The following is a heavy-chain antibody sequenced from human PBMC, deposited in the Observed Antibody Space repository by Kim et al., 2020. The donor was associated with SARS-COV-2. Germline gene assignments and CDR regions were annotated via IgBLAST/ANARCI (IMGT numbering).Heavy chain of an antibody. V-gene: IGHV4-34*01. J-gene: IGHJ4*02. D-gene: IGHD2-8*01. Sequence: SETLSLTCAVYGGSFSGYYWSWIRQPPGKGLEWIGEINHSGSTNYNPSLKSRVTISVDTSKNQFSLKLSSVTAADTAVYYCAGGNGDYWGQGTLVTVSS. CDR2: INHSGST. CDR3: AGGNGDY. CDR1: GGSFSGYY.